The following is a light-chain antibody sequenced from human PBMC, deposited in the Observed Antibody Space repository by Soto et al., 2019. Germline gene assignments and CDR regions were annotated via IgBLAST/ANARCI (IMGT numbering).Light chain of an antibody. CDR1: QRVSDK. Sequence: EIVMTQSPATLSVSPGERATLSCRASQRVSDKLAWYQQKSGQPPRLLIYGASTRATGIPARSSGSGSGTAFTLTISSLQSEDFAVYYCQQYNDWPSLTFGPGTKVDIK. V-gene: IGKV3-15*01. CDR2: GAS. J-gene: IGKJ3*01. CDR3: QQYNDWPSLT.